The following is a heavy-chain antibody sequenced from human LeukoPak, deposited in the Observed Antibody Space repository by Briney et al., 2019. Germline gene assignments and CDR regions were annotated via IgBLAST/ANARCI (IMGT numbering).Heavy chain of an antibody. CDR3: VRDLIDAWGASPPTDY. CDR1: GFTFINYA. J-gene: IGHJ4*02. Sequence: PGRSLRLSCAVSGFTFINYAMHWVRQAPGKGPQWVAVISYDGRNKYYADSVRGRFTISRDNSNNTLYLHTNSLRAEDTAVYFCVRDLIDAWGASPPTDYWGQGTLVTVSS. CDR2: ISYDGRNK. D-gene: IGHD3-16*01. V-gene: IGHV3-30*04.